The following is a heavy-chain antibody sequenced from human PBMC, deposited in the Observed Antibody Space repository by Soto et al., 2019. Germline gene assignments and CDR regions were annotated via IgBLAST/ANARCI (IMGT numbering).Heavy chain of an antibody. V-gene: IGHV1-18*01. Sequence: ASVKVSCKASGYTFTSYGISWVRQAPGQGLERMGWISAYNGNTNYAQKLQGRVTMTTDTSTSTAYMELRSLRSDDTAVYYCARDPGPIKVATPDAFDIWGQGTMVTVSS. CDR3: ARDPGPIKVATPDAFDI. J-gene: IGHJ3*02. CDR1: GYTFTSYG. CDR2: ISAYNGNT. D-gene: IGHD5-12*01.